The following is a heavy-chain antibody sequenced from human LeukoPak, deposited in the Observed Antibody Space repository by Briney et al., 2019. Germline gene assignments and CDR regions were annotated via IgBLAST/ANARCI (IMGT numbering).Heavy chain of an antibody. Sequence: ASVKLSCKASGYTFTSYGISWLRQAPGQGLEWRGGISDYSGNPKYAQKFQDRVTMTADTFTSTAYMELRSLRSNDTAVYFCARDSLLAAPYTDHWGQGTVVTVSS. CDR1: GYTFTSYG. D-gene: IGHD3-10*01. CDR2: ISDYSGNP. CDR3: ARDSLLAAPYTDH. V-gene: IGHV1-18*01. J-gene: IGHJ4*02.